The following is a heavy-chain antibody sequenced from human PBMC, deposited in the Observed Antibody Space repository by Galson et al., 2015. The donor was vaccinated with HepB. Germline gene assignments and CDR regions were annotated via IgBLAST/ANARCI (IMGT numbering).Heavy chain of an antibody. Sequence: SLRLSCAASGFTFSSYAMSWVRQAPGKGLEWVSAISGSGGSTYYADSVKGRFTISRDNSKNTLYLQMNSLRAEDTAVYYCAADRKRSIQLGAFDIWGQGTMVTVSS. D-gene: IGHD5-24*01. CDR1: GFTFSSYA. CDR3: AADRKRSIQLGAFDI. V-gene: IGHV3-23*01. J-gene: IGHJ3*02. CDR2: ISGSGGST.